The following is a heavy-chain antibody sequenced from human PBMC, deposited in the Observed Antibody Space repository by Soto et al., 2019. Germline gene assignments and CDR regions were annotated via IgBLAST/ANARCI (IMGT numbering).Heavy chain of an antibody. CDR3: ASNSSGSPSWFDP. J-gene: IGHJ5*02. CDR1: GGSFSGYY. D-gene: IGHD3-10*01. CDR2: INHSGNT. V-gene: IGHV4-34*01. Sequence: QVQLQQWGAGLLKPSETLSLTCAVYGGSFSGYYWSWIRQPPGKGLEWIGEINHSGNTNYNPSLKSRVTISVDTSKNQFSLTLSSVTAADTAVYYCASNSSGSPSWFDPWGQGTLVTVSS.